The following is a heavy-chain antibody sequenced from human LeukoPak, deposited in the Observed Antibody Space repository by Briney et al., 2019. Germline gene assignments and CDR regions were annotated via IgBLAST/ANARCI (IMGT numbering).Heavy chain of an antibody. V-gene: IGHV1-8*01. J-gene: IGHJ4*02. CDR1: GYTFTSYD. CDR2: MNPNSGNT. D-gene: IGHD3-10*01. CDR3: ARGSMVRGVIITVPFDY. Sequence: ASVKVSCKASGYTFTSYDINWVRQATGQGLEWLGWMNPNSGNTGYAQNFQGRVTMTRDTSISTAYMKLSRLRSDDTAVYYCARGSMVRGVIITVPFDYWGQGTLVTVSS.